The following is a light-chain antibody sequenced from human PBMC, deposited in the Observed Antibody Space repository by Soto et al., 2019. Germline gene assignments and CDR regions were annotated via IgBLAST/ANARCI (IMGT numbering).Light chain of an antibody. CDR1: QDVNTR. CDR2: LAS. J-gene: IGKJ1*01. V-gene: IGKV3-11*01. CDR3: HQRQSWPRT. Sequence: EIVLTQSPATLSSFPGDRVTLSCRASQDVNTRLAWYQHKPDQAPRLLIYLASNRAAGVPARFSGSGSGTDFTLTISDVEPEDFAVYYCHQRQSWPRTFGQGTTVDIK.